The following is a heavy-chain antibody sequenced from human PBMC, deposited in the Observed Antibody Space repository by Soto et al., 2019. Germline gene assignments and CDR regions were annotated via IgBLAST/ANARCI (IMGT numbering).Heavy chain of an antibody. J-gene: IGHJ5*02. Sequence: QDQLVQSGAEVEKPGSSVKVSCKASGGTFSSYAISWVRQAPGQGLEWMGEIIPIFGTANYAQKFQGRVTITADESTSTAYMELSSLRSEDTAVYYCARDRGPSSGYYPYWFDPWGQGTLVTVSS. CDR1: GGTFSSYA. V-gene: IGHV1-69*12. CDR2: IIPIFGTA. D-gene: IGHD3-22*01. CDR3: ARDRGPSSGYYPYWFDP.